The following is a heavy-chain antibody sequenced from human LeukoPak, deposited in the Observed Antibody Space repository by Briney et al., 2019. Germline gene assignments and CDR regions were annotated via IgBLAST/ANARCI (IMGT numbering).Heavy chain of an antibody. CDR1: GDSVSSNSAA. D-gene: IGHD1-26*01. CDR2: TYYRSRWYN. CDR3: ARSTAIDGSYNY. Sequence: SQTLSLTCAISGDSVSSNSAAWNWIRQSPSRGLEWLGRTYYRSRWYNDYAVSVKSRIAINPDTSKNQFSLRLSSVSPEDTALYYCARSTAIDGSYNYWGQGTLVTVSS. J-gene: IGHJ4*02. V-gene: IGHV6-1*01.